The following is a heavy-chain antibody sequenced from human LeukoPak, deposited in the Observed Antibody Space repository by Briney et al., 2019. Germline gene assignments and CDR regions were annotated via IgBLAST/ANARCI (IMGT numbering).Heavy chain of an antibody. J-gene: IGHJ4*02. Sequence: SETLSLTCTVYAGSISSVSYYWSWIRQPAGKGLEWIGRIYTSGSTNYNPSLESGVTISLDTSKNQFSLKLSSVTAADTAVYYCARDGSGYYDTSGYRNWGQGTQVTVSS. V-gene: IGHV4-61*02. D-gene: IGHD3-22*01. CDR2: IYTSGST. CDR1: AGSISSVSYY. CDR3: ARDGSGYYDTSGYRN.